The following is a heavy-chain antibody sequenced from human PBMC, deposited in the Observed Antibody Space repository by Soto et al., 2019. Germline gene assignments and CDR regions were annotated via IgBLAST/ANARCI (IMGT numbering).Heavy chain of an antibody. Sequence: GGSLRLSCAASGFTFSSYAMTWVRQAPGKGLEWVSSISFSDGGTYYADSVKGRLTISRDNSKNTLFLQMNSLRVEDTAVYYCVKDDRILGRRYFDLWGRGTLVTVSS. CDR3: VKDDRILGRRYFDL. V-gene: IGHV3-23*01. CDR1: GFTFSSYA. CDR2: ISFSDGGT. J-gene: IGHJ2*01. D-gene: IGHD2-15*01.